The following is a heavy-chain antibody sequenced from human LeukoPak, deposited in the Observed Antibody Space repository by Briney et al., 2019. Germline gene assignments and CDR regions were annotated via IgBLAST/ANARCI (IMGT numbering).Heavy chain of an antibody. CDR2: IKQDGSEK. D-gene: IGHD3-3*01. V-gene: IGHV3-7*01. CDR1: GFTFSTYW. J-gene: IGHJ4*02. Sequence: GGSLRLSCAASGFTFSTYWMSWVRQAPGKGLEWVANIKQDGSEKYYVDSVKGRFTISRDNANNSLYLQMNSLGAEDTAVYYCARDRNTDFWSGYYTNYFDYWGQGTLVTVSS. CDR3: ARDRNTDFWSGYYTNYFDY.